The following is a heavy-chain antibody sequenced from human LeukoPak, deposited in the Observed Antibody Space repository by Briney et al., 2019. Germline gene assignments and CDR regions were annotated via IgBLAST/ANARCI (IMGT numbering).Heavy chain of an antibody. J-gene: IGHJ6*02. V-gene: IGHV3-30*18. CDR1: GFTFSAHY. CDR3: AKDQKDGYCSGGSCYTYYYYFYGMDV. Sequence: PGGSLRLSCAASGFTFSAHYMHWVRQAPGKGLEWVAVMSYDGSNKYYADSVKGRFTISRDNSKNTLYLQMSSLRAEDTAVYYCAKDQKDGYCSGGSCYTYYYYFYGMDVWGQGTTVTVSS. D-gene: IGHD2-15*01. CDR2: MSYDGSNK.